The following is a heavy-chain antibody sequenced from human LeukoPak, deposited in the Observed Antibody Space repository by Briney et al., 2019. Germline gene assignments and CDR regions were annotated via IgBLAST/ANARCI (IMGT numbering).Heavy chain of an antibody. CDR3: ARGRIVDIVATITDWFDP. Sequence: ASVKVSCKASGYTFTSYDINWVRQATGQGLEWMGWMNPNSGNTGYAQKFQGRVTMTRNTSISTAYMELSSLRSEDTAVYYCARGRIVDIVATITDWFDPWGQGTLVTVSS. CDR1: GYTFTSYD. V-gene: IGHV1-8*01. CDR2: MNPNSGNT. D-gene: IGHD5-12*01. J-gene: IGHJ5*02.